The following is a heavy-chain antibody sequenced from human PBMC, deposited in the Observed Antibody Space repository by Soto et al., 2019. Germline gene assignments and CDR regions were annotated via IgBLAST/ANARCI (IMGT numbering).Heavy chain of an antibody. V-gene: IGHV3-23*01. J-gene: IGHJ4*02. CDR2: MSSDGNT. CDR1: GFTFSNYG. D-gene: IGHD4-17*01. Sequence: VGSLRLSCAASGFTFSNYGVSWIRQAPGKGLEWVSAMSSDGNTYYADSVKGRFTISRDNSRNTVYLQMNSLRAEDTALYYCAKRTVTFDYWGQGTLVTVSS. CDR3: AKRTVTFDY.